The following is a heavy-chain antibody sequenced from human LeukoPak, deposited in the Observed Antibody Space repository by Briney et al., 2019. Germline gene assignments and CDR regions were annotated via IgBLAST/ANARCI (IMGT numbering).Heavy chain of an antibody. Sequence: PGRSLRLSCAASGFTFDDYAMPWVRHAPGKGLEWVSGISWNSGSIGYADSVKGRFTISRDNAKNSLYLQMNSLRAEDTALYYCAKDRGDYYYYGMDVWGQGTTVTVSS. CDR2: ISWNSGSI. CDR1: GFTFDDYA. V-gene: IGHV3-9*01. CDR3: AKDRGDYYYYGMDV. J-gene: IGHJ6*02.